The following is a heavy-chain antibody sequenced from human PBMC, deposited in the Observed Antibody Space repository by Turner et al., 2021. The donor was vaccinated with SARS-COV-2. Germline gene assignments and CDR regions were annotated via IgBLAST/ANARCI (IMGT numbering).Heavy chain of an antibody. J-gene: IGHJ4*02. CDR2: RKQDGGDK. CDR1: GFAFSNYW. Sequence: EVQLVESGGGLVQPGESLRLSCLASGFAFSNYWMTWVRQAPGKGLEWVANRKQDGGDKYYVDSVQGRFTISRDNAENSLYLQMNSLRVEDTAMYYCVSKGKVAVAGFDSWGQGTLVTVSS. V-gene: IGHV3-7*01. CDR3: VSKGKVAVAGFDS. D-gene: IGHD6-19*01.